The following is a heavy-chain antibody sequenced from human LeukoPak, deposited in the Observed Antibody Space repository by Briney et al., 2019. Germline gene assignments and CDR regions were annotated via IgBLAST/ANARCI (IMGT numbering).Heavy chain of an antibody. Sequence: SETLSLTCTVSGGSISSYYWSWIRQPPGKGLEWIGYIYYSGSTNYNPSLKSRVTISVDTSKNQFSLKLSSVTAADTAVYYCARFATGYSYGLFDYWGQGTLVTVSS. J-gene: IGHJ4*02. V-gene: IGHV4-59*01. CDR2: IYYSGST. CDR1: GGSISSYY. CDR3: ARFATGYSYGLFDY. D-gene: IGHD5-18*01.